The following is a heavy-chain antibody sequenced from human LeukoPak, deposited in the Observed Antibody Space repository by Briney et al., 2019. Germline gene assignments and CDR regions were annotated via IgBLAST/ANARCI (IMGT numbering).Heavy chain of an antibody. D-gene: IGHD6-19*01. CDR2: ISGSGGST. CDR1: GFTFSSYA. V-gene: IGHV3-23*01. CDR3: AKGYSSGWYSPYYYYYGMDV. J-gene: IGHJ6*02. Sequence: GGSLGLSCAASGFTFSSYAMSWVRQAPGKGLEWVSAISGSGGSTYYADSVKGRFTISRDNSKNTLYLQMNSLRAEDTAVYYCAKGYSSGWYSPYYYYYGMDVWGQGTTVTVSS.